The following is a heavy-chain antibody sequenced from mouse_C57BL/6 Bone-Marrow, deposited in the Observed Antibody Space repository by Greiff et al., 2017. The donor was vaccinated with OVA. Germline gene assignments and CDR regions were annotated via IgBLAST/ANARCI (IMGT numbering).Heavy chain of an antibody. CDR1: GYTFTDSA. J-gene: IGHJ2*01. V-gene: IGHV1-15*01. D-gene: IGHD1-1*01. CDR2: IGPEPGGT. Sequence: VQLKESGAGLVRPGASLTLSCAASGYTFTDSAMPWVRQTPVHGLEWVAAIGPEPGGTAYTQTFKGQAILSADKASSTAYMELRSLTCVNSADNYRKDYTCGSRYYFDYWGQGTTLTVSA. CDR3: KDYTCGSRYYFDY.